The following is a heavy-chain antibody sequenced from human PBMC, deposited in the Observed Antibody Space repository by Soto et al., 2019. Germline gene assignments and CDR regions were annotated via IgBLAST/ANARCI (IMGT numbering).Heavy chain of an antibody. CDR2: ISSSSSTI. CDR1: GFTFGGYS. CDR3: AREGGFHPSYFDY. D-gene: IGHD2-15*01. Sequence: GGSLRLSCAASGFTFGGYSRNWVRQSPGKGLEWVSYISSSSSTIYYADSVKGRFTISRDNAKNSLYLQMNSLRAEDTAVYYCAREGGFHPSYFDYWGQGTLVTVSS. V-gene: IGHV3-48*01. J-gene: IGHJ4*02.